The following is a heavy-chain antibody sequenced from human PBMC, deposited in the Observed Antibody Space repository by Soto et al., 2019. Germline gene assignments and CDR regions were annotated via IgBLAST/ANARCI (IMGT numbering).Heavy chain of an antibody. D-gene: IGHD4-17*01. CDR3: ARGPPYGDYADRTHNWFDP. V-gene: IGHV3-66*01. CDR1: GFTVSSNY. CDR2: IYSGGST. J-gene: IGHJ5*02. Sequence: GGSLRLSCAASGFTVSSNYMSWVRQAPGKGLEWVSVIYSGGSTYYADSVKGRFTISRDNSKNTLYLQMNSLRAEDTAVYYCARGPPYGDYADRTHNWFDPWGQGTLVTVSS.